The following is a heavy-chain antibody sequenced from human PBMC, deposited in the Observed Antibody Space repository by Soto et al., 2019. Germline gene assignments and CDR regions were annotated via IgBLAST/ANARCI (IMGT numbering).Heavy chain of an antibody. J-gene: IGHJ6*02. CDR2: IVVGSGNT. CDR1: GFTFTSSA. Sequence: GASVKVSCKASGFTFTSSAVQWVRQARGQRLEWIGWIVVGSGNTNYAQKFQERVTITRDMSTSTAYMELSSLRSEDTAMYYCAADRVSPTQEGRRWYYYYYGMDVWGQGTTVTVSS. D-gene: IGHD3-3*01. CDR3: AADRVSPTQEGRRWYYYYYGMDV. V-gene: IGHV1-58*01.